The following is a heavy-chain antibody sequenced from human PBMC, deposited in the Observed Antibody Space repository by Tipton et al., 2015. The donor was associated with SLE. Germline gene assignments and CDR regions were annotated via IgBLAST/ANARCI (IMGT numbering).Heavy chain of an antibody. Sequence: TLSLTCTVSGGSISSYYWSWIRQPPGKGLEWIGYIYYSGSTNYNPSLKSRVTISVDTSKNQFSLKLSSVTAADTAVYYCARQGESVVPADMPVFDYWGQGTLVTVSS. CDR3: ARQGESVVPADMPVFDY. D-gene: IGHD2-2*01. CDR1: GGSISSYY. V-gene: IGHV4-59*08. CDR2: IYYSGST. J-gene: IGHJ4*02.